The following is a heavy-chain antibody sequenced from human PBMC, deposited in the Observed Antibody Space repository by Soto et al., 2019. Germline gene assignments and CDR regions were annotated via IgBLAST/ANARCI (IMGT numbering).Heavy chain of an antibody. V-gene: IGHV4-59*01. CDR2: IYYSGGT. CDR1: GGSIGTYY. Sequence: QVQLQESGPGLVKPSETLSLTCTVSGGSIGTYYWSWIRQSPGKGLEWIGYIYYSGGTNYHPSLQSRVTISLDTSKPQFSLKLSSVTAADAAVYYCVRDSGYIYGFSYFDLWGRGTLVTVSS. CDR3: VRDSGYIYGFSYFDL. J-gene: IGHJ2*01. D-gene: IGHD5-18*01.